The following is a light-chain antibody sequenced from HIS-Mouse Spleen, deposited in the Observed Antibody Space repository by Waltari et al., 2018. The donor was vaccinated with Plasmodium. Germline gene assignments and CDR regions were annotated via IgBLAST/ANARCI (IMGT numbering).Light chain of an antibody. J-gene: IGLJ2*01. CDR1: SRDVGGYNY. Sequence: QSALTQPRPVSGSPGQSVTISCTGPSRDVGGYNYFSWYQQHPGKAPKLMIYDVSKRPSGVPDRFSGSKSGNTASLTISGLQAEDEADYYCCSYAGSYTLVFGGGTKLTVL. V-gene: IGLV2-11*01. CDR3: CSYAGSYTLV. CDR2: DVS.